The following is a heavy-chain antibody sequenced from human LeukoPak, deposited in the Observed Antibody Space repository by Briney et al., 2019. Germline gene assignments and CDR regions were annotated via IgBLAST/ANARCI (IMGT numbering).Heavy chain of an antibody. V-gene: IGHV1-18*01. D-gene: IGHD6-19*01. CDR3: ARDRSVVGSSGWYEGSDY. Sequence: ASVKVSCKASGYTFTSYGISWVRQAPGQGLEWMGWISAYNGNTNYAQKLQGRVTMTTDTSTSTAYMELRSLRSDDTAVYYCARDRSVVGSSGWYEGSDYWGQGTLVTVSS. CDR2: ISAYNGNT. J-gene: IGHJ4*02. CDR1: GYTFTSYG.